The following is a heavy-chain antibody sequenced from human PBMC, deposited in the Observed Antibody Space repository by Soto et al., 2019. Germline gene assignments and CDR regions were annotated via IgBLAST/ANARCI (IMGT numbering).Heavy chain of an antibody. CDR1: GGSVSSGSYY. J-gene: IGHJ6*02. D-gene: IGHD2-2*02. Sequence: QVQLQESGPGLVKSSETLSLTCTVSGGSVSSGSYYWSWIRQPPGKGLEWIGCVHYSGSTNYNPSLNSRRSLSVDKSKNQFSLKVNSVTAADTAVYYCTRDHPYTTNRQQDRYSYGMDVWGHGTTVTVSS. CDR2: VHYSGST. CDR3: TRDHPYTTNRQQDRYSYGMDV. V-gene: IGHV4-61*01.